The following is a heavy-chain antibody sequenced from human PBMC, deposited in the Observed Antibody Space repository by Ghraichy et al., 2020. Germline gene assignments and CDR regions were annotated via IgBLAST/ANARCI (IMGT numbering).Heavy chain of an antibody. J-gene: IGHJ6*02. V-gene: IGHV3-15*01. CDR1: GFTFSNAW. CDR2: IKSKTDGGTT. CDR3: TTDGSGSYYNPLLPPNYYYGMDV. Sequence: GESLNISCAASGFTFSNAWMSWVRQAPGKGLEWVGRIKSKTDGGTTDYAAPVKGRFTISRDDSKNTLYLQMNSLKTEDTAVYYCTTDGSGSYYNPLLPPNYYYGMDVWGQGTTVTVSS. D-gene: IGHD3-10*01.